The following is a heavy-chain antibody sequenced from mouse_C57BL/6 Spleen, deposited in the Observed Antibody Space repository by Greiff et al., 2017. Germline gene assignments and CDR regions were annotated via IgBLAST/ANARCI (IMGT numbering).Heavy chain of an antibody. CDR3: ARITTVVANGY. J-gene: IGHJ2*01. Sequence: QVQLKQPGAELVKPGASVKLSCKASGYTFTSYWMHWVKQRPGQGLEWIGMIHPNSGSTNYNEKFKSKATLTVDKSSSTAYMQLSSLTSEDSAVYYCARITTVVANGYWGQGTTLTVSS. CDR1: GYTFTSYW. CDR2: IHPNSGST. D-gene: IGHD1-1*01. V-gene: IGHV1-64*01.